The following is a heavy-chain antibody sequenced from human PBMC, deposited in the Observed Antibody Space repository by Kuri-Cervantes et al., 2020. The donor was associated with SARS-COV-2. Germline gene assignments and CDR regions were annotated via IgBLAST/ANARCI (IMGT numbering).Heavy chain of an antibody. Sequence: SETLSLTCTVSGGSISSGSYYWSWIRQPAGKGLEWIGRIYTSGSTNYNPSLKSRVTISVDTSKNQFSLKLSSVTAADTAVYYCARDGEGLGYCSSTSCSNYGMDVWGQGTTVTVSS. D-gene: IGHD2-2*01. J-gene: IGHJ6*02. CDR2: IYTSGST. CDR3: ARDGEGLGYCSSTSCSNYGMDV. CDR1: GGSISSGSYY. V-gene: IGHV4-61*02.